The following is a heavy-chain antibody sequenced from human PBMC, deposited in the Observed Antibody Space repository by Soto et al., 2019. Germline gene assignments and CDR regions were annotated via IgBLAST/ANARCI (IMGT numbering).Heavy chain of an antibody. J-gene: IGHJ4*02. CDR3: ARDLETGTFDY. CDR2: INAGNGNT. Sequence: QVQLVQSGAEVKKPGASVKVSCKASGHTFTSYAMHWVRQAPGQRLEWMGWINAGNGNTKYSQKFQGRVTITRDTSASLAYIEMSSLRSEDTAVYYCARDLETGTFDYWGQGTLVTVSS. D-gene: IGHD1-1*01. CDR1: GHTFTSYA. V-gene: IGHV1-3*01.